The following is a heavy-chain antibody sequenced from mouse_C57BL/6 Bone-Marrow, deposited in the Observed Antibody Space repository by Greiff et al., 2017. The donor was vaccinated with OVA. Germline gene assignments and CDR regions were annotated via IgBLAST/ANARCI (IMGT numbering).Heavy chain of an antibody. Sequence: EVQLQESGGGLVKPGGSLKLSCAASGFTFSSYTMSWVRQTPEKRLEWVATISGGGGNTYYPDSVKGRFTISRDNAKNTLYLQMSSLRSEDTALYYCARKEVYDYGHFDYWGQGTTLTVSS. CDR1: GFTFSSYT. V-gene: IGHV5-9*01. D-gene: IGHD2-4*01. J-gene: IGHJ2*01. CDR3: ARKEVYDYGHFDY. CDR2: ISGGGGNT.